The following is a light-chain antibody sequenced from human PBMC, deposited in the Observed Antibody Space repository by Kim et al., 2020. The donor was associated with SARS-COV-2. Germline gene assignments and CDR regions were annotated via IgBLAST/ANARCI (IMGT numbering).Light chain of an antibody. CDR2: LGS. J-gene: IGKJ2*01. CDR3: MQALQRGT. Sequence: GEPASISCMSSQSLLHNNEYNHLDWYVQKPGQSPQILIYLGSYRASGVPDRFSGSGSGTDFTLKISRVEAEDVGVYYCMQALQRGTFGQGTKLEI. CDR1: QSLLHNNEYNH. V-gene: IGKV2-28*01.